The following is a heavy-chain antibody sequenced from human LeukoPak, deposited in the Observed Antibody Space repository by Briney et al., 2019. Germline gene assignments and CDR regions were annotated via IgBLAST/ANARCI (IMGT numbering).Heavy chain of an antibody. J-gene: IGHJ4*02. D-gene: IGHD6-13*01. CDR3: VRDQGSLTRSWYTGY. Sequence: ASVKVSCKASGYTFTGYHIHWVRQAPGQGLEWMGRINPYSGDTNFAQKFQGRVTMTRDTSITTAYMDLGSLTPDDTAVYFCVRDQGSLTRSWYTGYWGQGTQVTVSS. V-gene: IGHV1-2*06. CDR2: INPYSGDT. CDR1: GYTFTGYH.